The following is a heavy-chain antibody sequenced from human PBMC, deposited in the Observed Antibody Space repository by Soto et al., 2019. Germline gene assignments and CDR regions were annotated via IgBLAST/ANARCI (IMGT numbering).Heavy chain of an antibody. CDR1: GYTFTSYG. V-gene: IGHV1-18*01. J-gene: IGHJ1*01. CDR2: ISAYNGNT. Sequence: ASVKVSCKASGYTFTSYGISWVRQAPGQGLEWMGWISAYNGNTNYAQKLQGRVTMTTDTSTSTAYMELRSLRSDDTAVYYCAREPYSSSWYTGEYFQHWGQGTLVTVSS. CDR3: AREPYSSSWYTGEYFQH. D-gene: IGHD6-13*01.